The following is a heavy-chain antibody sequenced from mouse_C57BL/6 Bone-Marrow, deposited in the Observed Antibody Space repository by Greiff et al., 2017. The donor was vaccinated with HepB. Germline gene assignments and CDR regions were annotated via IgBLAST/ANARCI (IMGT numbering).Heavy chain of an antibody. CDR3: SRFHF. CDR1: GFSLTSYG. CDR2: IWSGGST. Sequence: VMLVESGPGLVQPSQSLSITCTVSGFSLTSYGVHWVRQSPGKGLEWLGVIWSGGSTDYNAAFISRLSTSKDNSKSQVFFRMNSLQADDTAIYYCSRFHFWGQGTLVSVSA. J-gene: IGHJ3*01. V-gene: IGHV2-2*01. D-gene: IGHD1-2*01.